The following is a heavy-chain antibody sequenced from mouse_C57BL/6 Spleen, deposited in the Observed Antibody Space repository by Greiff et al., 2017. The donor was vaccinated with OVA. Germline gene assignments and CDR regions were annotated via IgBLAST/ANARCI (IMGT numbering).Heavy chain of an antibody. J-gene: IGHJ3*01. Sequence: EVQLQQSGPELVKPGASVKISCKASGYTFTDYYMNWVKQSHGKSLEWIGDINPNNGGTSYNQKFKGKATLTVDKSSSTAYMELRSLTSEDSAVYYCAPKGFDYYGSRGAYWGQGTLVTVSA. CDR1: GYTFTDYY. CDR2: INPNNGGT. CDR3: APKGFDYYGSRGAY. D-gene: IGHD1-1*01. V-gene: IGHV1-26*01.